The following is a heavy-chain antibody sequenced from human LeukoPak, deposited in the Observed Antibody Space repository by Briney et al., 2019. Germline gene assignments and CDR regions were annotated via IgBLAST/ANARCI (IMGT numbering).Heavy chain of an antibody. J-gene: IGHJ4*02. CDR2: VRNSPRGFGT. Sequence: GGSLRLSCAVSGFTFDDHYTDWVRRAPGKGLEWIGRVRNSPRGFGTEYAASVKGRFTISRDDSKNSVYLQINNLKVDDTSVYYWASVRIPSGGRDMDYWGQGTLVTVSS. CDR1: GFTFDDHY. D-gene: IGHD6-13*01. V-gene: IGHV3-72*01. CDR3: ASVRIPSGGRDMDY.